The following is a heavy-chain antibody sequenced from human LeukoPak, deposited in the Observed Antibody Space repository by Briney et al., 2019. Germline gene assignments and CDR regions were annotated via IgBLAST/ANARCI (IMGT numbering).Heavy chain of an antibody. Sequence: PGGSLRLSCAASDFTFSSYGMHWVRQGPGKGLEWVSTIWYDGSNKYYADSVKGRFTISRDNAKNSVYLQMNSLRAEDTAVYYCARKVTGTTYFDYWGQGTQVTVSS. D-gene: IGHD1-1*01. CDR2: IWYDGSNK. CDR1: DFTFSSYG. CDR3: ARKVTGTTYFDY. J-gene: IGHJ4*02. V-gene: IGHV3-33*01.